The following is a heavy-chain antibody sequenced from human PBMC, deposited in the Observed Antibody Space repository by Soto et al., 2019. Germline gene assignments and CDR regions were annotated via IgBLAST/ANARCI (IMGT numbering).Heavy chain of an antibody. CDR2: IIPILGIA. J-gene: IGHJ6*03. CDR1: GGTFSSYT. CDR3: ASSRGERYYYYYYMDV. V-gene: IGHV1-69*02. D-gene: IGHD6-13*01. Sequence: ASVKVSCKASGGTFSSYTISCVRQAPGQGLEWMGRIIPILGIANYAQKFQGRVTIAADKSTSTAYMELSSLRSEDTAVYYCASSRGERYYYYYYMDVWGKGTTVTVSS.